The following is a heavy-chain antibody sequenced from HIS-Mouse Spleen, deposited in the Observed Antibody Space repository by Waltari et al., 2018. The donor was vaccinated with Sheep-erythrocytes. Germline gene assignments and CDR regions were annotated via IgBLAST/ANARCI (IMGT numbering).Heavy chain of an antibody. CDR3: ARGGRRTGFDY. Sequence: QVQLQQWGAGLLKPSETLSRTCAVYGGSFSGYSWSWIRQPPGKGLEWIGEINHSGSTNYNPSLKSRVTISVDTSKNQFSLKLSSVTAADTAVYYCARGGRRTGFDYWGQGTLVTVSS. CDR2: INHSGST. J-gene: IGHJ4*02. CDR1: GGSFSGYS. V-gene: IGHV4-34*01. D-gene: IGHD3-9*01.